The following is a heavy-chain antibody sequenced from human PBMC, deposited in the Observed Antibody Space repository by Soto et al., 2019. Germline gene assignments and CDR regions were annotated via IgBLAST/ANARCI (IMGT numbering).Heavy chain of an antibody. CDR2: IYYSGST. V-gene: IGHV4-31*03. Sequence: PSETLSLTCTVSGGSISSGGYYWSWIRQHPWKGLEWIGYIYYSGSTYYNPSLKSRVTISVDTSKNQFSLKLSSVTAADTAVYYCARGTLTSYFDYWGQGTLVTVSS. J-gene: IGHJ4*02. CDR1: GGSISSGGYY. CDR3: ARGTLTSYFDY.